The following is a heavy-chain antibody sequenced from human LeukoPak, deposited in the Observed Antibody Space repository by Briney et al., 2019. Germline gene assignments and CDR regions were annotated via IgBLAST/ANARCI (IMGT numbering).Heavy chain of an antibody. CDR2: IYYSGST. CDR3: ARGGYSGDWFDP. V-gene: IGHV4-59*01. D-gene: IGHD2-15*01. Sequence: SETLSLTCTVSGGSISSYYWSWIRQPPGKGLEWIGYIYYSGSTNYSPSLKSRVTISVDTSKNQFSLKLSSVTAADTAVYYCARGGYSGDWFDPWGQGTLVTVSS. J-gene: IGHJ5*02. CDR1: GGSISSYY.